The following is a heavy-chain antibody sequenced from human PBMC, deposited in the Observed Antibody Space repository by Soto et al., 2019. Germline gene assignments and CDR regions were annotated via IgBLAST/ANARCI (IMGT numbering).Heavy chain of an antibody. CDR2: IIPILGIA. J-gene: IGHJ4*02. CDR1: GGTFSSYT. Sequence: SVKVSCKASGGTFSSYTISWVRQAPGQGLEWMGRIIPILGIANYAQKFQGRVTITADKSTSTAYMELSSLRSEDTAVYYCARDAALATGIAANWGQGTLVTVSS. D-gene: IGHD6-25*01. CDR3: ARDAALATGIAAN. V-gene: IGHV1-69*04.